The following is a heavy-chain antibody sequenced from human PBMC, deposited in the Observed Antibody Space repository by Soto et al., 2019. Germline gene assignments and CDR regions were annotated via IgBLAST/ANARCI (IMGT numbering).Heavy chain of an antibody. J-gene: IGHJ6*02. Sequence: QVQLVESGGGLVKPGGSLRLSCAASGFTFSDYYMSWIRQAPGKGLEWVSYISSSSSYTNYADSVKGRFTISRHNAKNSQYLPMNSLRAEDTAVYYCARDDCSGGICYPNGDYYYYGMDVWGQGTTVTVSS. D-gene: IGHD2-15*01. V-gene: IGHV3-11*05. CDR2: ISSSSSYT. CDR3: ARDDCSGGICYPNGDYYYYGMDV. CDR1: GFTFSDYY.